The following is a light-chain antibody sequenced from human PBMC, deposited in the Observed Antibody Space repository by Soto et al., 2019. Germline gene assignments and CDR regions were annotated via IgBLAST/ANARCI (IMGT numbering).Light chain of an antibody. CDR3: QQYYNWPLT. Sequence: EIVMTQSPATLSVSPGERATLSCRASQSVSSNLAWYQQKPGQSPRLVIYAASTRATGIPARFSGSGSGTEFTLPISSLQSEDFAVYYCQQYYNWPLTFGPGTKVDI. J-gene: IGKJ3*01. V-gene: IGKV3-15*01. CDR1: QSVSSN. CDR2: AAS.